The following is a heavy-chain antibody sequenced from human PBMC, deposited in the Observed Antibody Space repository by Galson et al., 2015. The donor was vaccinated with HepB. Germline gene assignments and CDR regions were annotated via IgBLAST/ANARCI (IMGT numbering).Heavy chain of an antibody. V-gene: IGHV3-21*01. CDR1: GFTFSSYS. J-gene: IGHJ3*01. D-gene: IGHD2-15*01. Sequence: SLRLSCAASGFTFSSYSMNWVRQAPGKGLEWVSSISSSSSYIYYADSVKGRFTISRDNAKNSLYLQMNSLRAEDTAVYYCARDKNCSGGSCYSGVWGQGTMVTVSS. CDR2: ISSSSSYI. CDR3: ARDKNCSGGSCYSGV.